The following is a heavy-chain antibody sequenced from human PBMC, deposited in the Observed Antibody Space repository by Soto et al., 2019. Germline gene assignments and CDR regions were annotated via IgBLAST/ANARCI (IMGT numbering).Heavy chain of an antibody. CDR3: AKGPTTVTRAAGAFDI. CDR1: GFTFSTYT. V-gene: IGHV3-23*01. J-gene: IGHJ3*02. CDR2: ISGSGGST. Sequence: EVQLLESGGGLVQPGGSLRLSCAASGFTFSTYTMSWVRQAPGKGLEWVSAISGSGGSTYYADSVKGRFTISRDNSKNTLYLQMNSLRAEDTAVYYCAKGPTTVTRAAGAFDIWGQGTMVTVSS. D-gene: IGHD4-4*01.